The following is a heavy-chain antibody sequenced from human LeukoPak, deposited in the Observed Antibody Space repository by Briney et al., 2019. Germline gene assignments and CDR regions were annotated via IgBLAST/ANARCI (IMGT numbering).Heavy chain of an antibody. CDR1: GFTFHHYA. Sequence: PGGSLRLSCAASGFTFHHYAIHWVRQVPGKGLEWVAGISWNSANIGYADSVKGRSTISRDDAKNSVYLQMNSLRGEDTALYYCARRAAAGRCFDYWGQGTLVTVSS. J-gene: IGHJ4*02. V-gene: IGHV3-9*01. D-gene: IGHD6-13*01. CDR2: ISWNSANI. CDR3: ARRAAAGRCFDY.